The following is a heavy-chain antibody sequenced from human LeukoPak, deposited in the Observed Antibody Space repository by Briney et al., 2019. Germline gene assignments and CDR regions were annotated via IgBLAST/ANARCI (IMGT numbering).Heavy chain of an antibody. Sequence: GGSLRLSCEASGFTFNNYWMSWLRQTPGKGLEWVANIKQDGSEEYYLDSVKGRFSVSRDNGKNSLYLQMNSLRAEDTAVYYCAREGDGYNFDYWGQGTLVTVSS. J-gene: IGHJ4*02. V-gene: IGHV3-7*01. CDR3: AREGDGYNFDY. CDR1: GFTFNNYW. D-gene: IGHD5-24*01. CDR2: IKQDGSEE.